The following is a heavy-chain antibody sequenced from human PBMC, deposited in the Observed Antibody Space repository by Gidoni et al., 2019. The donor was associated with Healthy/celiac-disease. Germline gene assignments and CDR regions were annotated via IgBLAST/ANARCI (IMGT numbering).Heavy chain of an antibody. Sequence: EVQLVESGGGLVKPGGSLRLSCAASGFTFSSYSMNWVRQAPGKGLEWVSSISSSSSYIYYADSVKGRFTISRDNAKNSLYLQMNSLRAEDTAVYYCARLGRITDAFDYWGQGTLVTVSS. CDR3: ARLGRITDAFDY. V-gene: IGHV3-21*01. CDR2: ISSSSSYI. CDR1: GFTFSSYS. J-gene: IGHJ4*02. D-gene: IGHD3-16*01.